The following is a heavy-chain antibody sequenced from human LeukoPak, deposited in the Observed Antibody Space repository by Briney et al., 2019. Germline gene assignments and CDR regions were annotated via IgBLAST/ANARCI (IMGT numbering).Heavy chain of an antibody. CDR2: ISSNGGST. V-gene: IGHV3-64*02. CDR3: ASLGGGGCYGRVAMTGY. CDR1: GFTFSRYT. Sequence: PGGSLRLSCAASGFTFSRYTMHWARQAPGKGLEYVSGISSNGGSTYYADSVKGRFTISRDNSKNTLFLQMGSLRPDDMAVYYCASLGGGGCYGRVAMTGYWGQGTLVTVSS. D-gene: IGHD2-21*02. J-gene: IGHJ4*02.